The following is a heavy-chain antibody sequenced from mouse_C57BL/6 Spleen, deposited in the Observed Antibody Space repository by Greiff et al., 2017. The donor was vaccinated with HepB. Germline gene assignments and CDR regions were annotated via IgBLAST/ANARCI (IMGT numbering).Heavy chain of an antibody. CDR2: ISSGGDYI. D-gene: IGHD2-4*01. CDR3: TRYDDYDEGYAMDY. J-gene: IGHJ4*01. V-gene: IGHV5-9-1*02. Sequence: EVKVEESGEGLVKPGGSLKLSCAASGFTFSSYAMSWVRQTPEKRLEWVAYISSGGDYIYYADTVKGRFTISRDNARNTLYLQISSLKSEDTAMYYCTRYDDYDEGYAMDYWGQGTSVTVSS. CDR1: GFTFSSYA.